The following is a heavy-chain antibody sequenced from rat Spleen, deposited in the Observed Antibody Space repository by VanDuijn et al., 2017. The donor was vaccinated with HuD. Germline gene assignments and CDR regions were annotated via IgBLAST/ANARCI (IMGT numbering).Heavy chain of an antibody. CDR1: GFTFNNYW. Sequence: EVQLVESGGGLVQPGRSLKLSCVASGFTFNNYWMSWIRQAPGKGLEWVASITNTGGSIYYPDSVKGRFTISRDNAQNTLYLQMNSLRSEDTATYYCTRSRYYYDGSYYRDYWGQGVMVTVSS. CDR3: TRSRYYYDGSYYRDY. CDR2: ITNTGGSI. V-gene: IGHV5-31*01. D-gene: IGHD1-12*02. J-gene: IGHJ2*01.